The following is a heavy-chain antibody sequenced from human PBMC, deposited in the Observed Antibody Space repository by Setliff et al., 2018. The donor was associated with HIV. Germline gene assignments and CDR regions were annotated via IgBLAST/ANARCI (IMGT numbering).Heavy chain of an antibody. J-gene: IGHJ3*02. CDR3: AKDGDYRNGDYDAFDI. CDR1: GFTFSGYG. D-gene: IGHD4-4*01. Sequence: GSLSLSCAASGFTFSGYGMHWVRQAPGKGLEWVAFINYDESSEYYADSVKGRVSISRDNSKNTVDLHMNSLRTEDTAVYYCAKDGDYRNGDYDAFDIWGLGTMVTVSS. V-gene: IGHV3-30*02. CDR2: INYDESSE.